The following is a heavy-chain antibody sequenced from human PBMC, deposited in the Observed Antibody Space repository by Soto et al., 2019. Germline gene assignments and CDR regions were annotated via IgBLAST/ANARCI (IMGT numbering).Heavy chain of an antibody. Sequence: PSETLSLTCAVYGGSFSGYYWSWIRQPPGKGLEWIGEINHSGSTNYNPSLKSRVTISVDTSKNQFSLKLSSVTAADTAVYYCARGRKWLVTFIDYWGQGTLVTVSS. J-gene: IGHJ4*02. CDR2: INHSGST. CDR3: ARGRKWLVTFIDY. D-gene: IGHD6-19*01. CDR1: GGSFSGYY. V-gene: IGHV4-34*01.